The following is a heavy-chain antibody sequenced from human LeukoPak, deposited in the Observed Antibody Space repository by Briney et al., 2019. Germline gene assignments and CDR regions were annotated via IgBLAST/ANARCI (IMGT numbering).Heavy chain of an antibody. J-gene: IGHJ1*01. CDR3: AGTNYYGSGSAEYFQH. V-gene: IGHV3-21*01. D-gene: IGHD3-10*01. CDR2: INRSGSYI. Sequence: KPGGSLRLSCAASGFTFSTYSMNWVRQAPGKGLEWVSSINRSGSYIFYADSVKGRFTISRDNTKNSLYLQMNSLRAEDTAVYYCAGTNYYGSGSAEYFQHWGQGTLVTVSS. CDR1: GFTFSTYS.